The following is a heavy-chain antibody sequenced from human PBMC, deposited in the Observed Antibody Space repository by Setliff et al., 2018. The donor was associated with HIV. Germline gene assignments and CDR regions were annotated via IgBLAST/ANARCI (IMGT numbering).Heavy chain of an antibody. CDR2: IYPGNSDT. V-gene: IGHV5-51*01. D-gene: IGHD6-19*01. CDR1: GYSFANYW. J-gene: IGHJ6*03. CDR3: VRHRSAVAGTRIGYCYYMDV. Sequence: PGESLKISCKGSGYSFANYWIGWVRQMPGEGLEWMGIIYPGNSDTRYRPSFQGQVTISADKSITTAYLQWSSLKASDTAIYYCVRHRSAVAGTRIGYCYYMDVWGKGTTVTVSS.